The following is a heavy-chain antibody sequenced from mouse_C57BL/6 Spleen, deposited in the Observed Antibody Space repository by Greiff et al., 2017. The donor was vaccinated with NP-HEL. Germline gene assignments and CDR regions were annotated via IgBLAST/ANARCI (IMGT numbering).Heavy chain of an antibody. CDR2: IYPGSGST. Sequence: QVQLQQSGAELVKPGASVKMSCKASGYTFTSYWITWVKQRPGQGLEWIGDIYPGSGSTNYNEKFKSKATLTVDTSSSTAYMQLSSLTSEDSAVYYCARYYDYDLAFAYWGQGTLVTVSA. V-gene: IGHV1-55*01. CDR1: GYTFTSYW. D-gene: IGHD2-4*01. J-gene: IGHJ3*01. CDR3: ARYYDYDLAFAY.